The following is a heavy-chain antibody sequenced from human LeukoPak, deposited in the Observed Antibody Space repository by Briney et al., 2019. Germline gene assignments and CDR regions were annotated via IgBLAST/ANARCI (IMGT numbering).Heavy chain of an antibody. J-gene: IGHJ4*02. V-gene: IGHV4-59*08. D-gene: IGHD6-6*01. CDR2: IYYTGST. Sequence: SSETLSLTCSVSGGSISSLYWSWIRQPPGKGLEWMGYIYYTGSTNYNPSLKSRVTMFVDMSMNQFSLRLSSVTAADTAVYYCARHRAYSSSSPFDYWGQGTLVTVSS. CDR1: GGSISSLY. CDR3: ARHRAYSSSSPFDY.